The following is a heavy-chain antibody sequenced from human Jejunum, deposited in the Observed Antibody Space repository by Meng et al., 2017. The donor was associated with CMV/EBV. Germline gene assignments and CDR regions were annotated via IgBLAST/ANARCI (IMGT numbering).Heavy chain of an antibody. CDR2: TRYDGLND. J-gene: IGHJ4*01. D-gene: IGHD1-1*01. CDR1: GLTFSGYA. V-gene: IGHV3-30*02. CDR3: ARDYNFGPDY. Sequence: CPPSGLTFSGYAMHWVRQAPGKGLEWVSFTRYDGLNDYYADSVKGRFTMSKDFSKNMLYLQMSSLRVEDTAVYYCARDYNFGPDYWGHGTLVTVSS.